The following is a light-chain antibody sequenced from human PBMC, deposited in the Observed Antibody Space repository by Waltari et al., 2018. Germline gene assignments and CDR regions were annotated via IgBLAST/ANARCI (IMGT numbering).Light chain of an antibody. J-gene: IGLJ3*02. Sequence: SALTQPRPVSGSPGQSVTISCTGTTSDVGGYNYVSWYQHHPGKAPKLMIFDVTQRPSGVPERFSGSKSANTASLTISGLQAADEADYYCCSFAGTYTWVFGGGTKVTVL. CDR1: TSDVGGYNY. CDR3: CSFAGTYTWV. CDR2: DVT. V-gene: IGLV2-11*01.